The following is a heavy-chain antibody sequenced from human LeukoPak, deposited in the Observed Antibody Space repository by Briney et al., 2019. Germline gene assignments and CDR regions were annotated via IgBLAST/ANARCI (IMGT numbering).Heavy chain of an antibody. Sequence: SETLSLTCTVSGGSISSYYWSWIRQPPGKGLEWIGYIYYSGSTNYNPSLKSRVTISVDTSKNQFSLKLSSVTAADTAVYYCARHVGPIAARPPGWFDPWGQGTLVTVSS. J-gene: IGHJ5*02. D-gene: IGHD6-6*01. CDR3: ARHVGPIAARPPGWFDP. CDR1: GGSISSYY. V-gene: IGHV4-59*08. CDR2: IYYSGST.